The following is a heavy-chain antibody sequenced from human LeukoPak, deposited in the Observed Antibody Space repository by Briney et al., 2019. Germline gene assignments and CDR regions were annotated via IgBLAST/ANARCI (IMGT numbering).Heavy chain of an antibody. D-gene: IGHD6-13*01. CDR1: GFTFSSYG. CDR2: ISYDGSNK. Sequence: QPGGSLRLSCAASGFTFSSYGMHWVRQAPGKGLEWVAVISYDGSNKYYADSVKGRFTISRDNSKNTLYLQMNSLRAEDTAVYYCARDAQRAAAGTLGLDFDYWGQGTLVTVSS. J-gene: IGHJ4*02. V-gene: IGHV3-30*03. CDR3: ARDAQRAAAGTLGLDFDY.